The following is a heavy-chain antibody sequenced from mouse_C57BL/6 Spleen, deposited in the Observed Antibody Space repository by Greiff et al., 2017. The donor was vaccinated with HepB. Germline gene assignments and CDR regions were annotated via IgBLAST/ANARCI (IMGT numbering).Heavy chain of an antibody. CDR1: GYTFTSYW. V-gene: IGHV1-52*01. D-gene: IGHD2-4*01. Sequence: VQLQQPGAELVRPGSSVKLSCKASGYTFTSYWMHWVKQRPIQGLEWIGNIDPSDSETHYNQKFKDKATLTVDKSSSTAYMQLSSLTSEDSAVYYCARAHDYDVYYYAMDYWGQGTSVTVSS. CDR3: ARAHDYDVYYYAMDY. J-gene: IGHJ4*01. CDR2: IDPSDSET.